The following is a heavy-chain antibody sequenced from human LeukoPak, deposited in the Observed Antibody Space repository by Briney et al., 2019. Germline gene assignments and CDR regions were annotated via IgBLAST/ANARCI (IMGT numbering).Heavy chain of an antibody. CDR2: ISGSGGST. Sequence: GGSLRLSCAASGFTFSSYAMSWVRQAPGKGLEWVSAISGSGGSTYYADSVKGRFTISRDNSKNTLYLQMNSLRAEDTALYYCAKSSGVLSDSSVYSHYWGREPWSPSPQ. CDR1: GFTFSSYA. V-gene: IGHV3-23*01. J-gene: IGHJ4*02. CDR3: AKSSGVLSDSSVYSHY. D-gene: IGHD3-22*01.